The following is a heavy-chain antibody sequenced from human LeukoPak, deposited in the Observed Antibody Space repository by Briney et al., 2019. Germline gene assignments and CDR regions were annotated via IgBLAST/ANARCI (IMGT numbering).Heavy chain of an antibody. V-gene: IGHV4-4*07. D-gene: IGHD6-13*01. CDR1: GGSISSYY. Sequence: PSETLSLTCTVSGGSISSYYWSWIRQPAGKGLEWIGRIYTSGSTNYNPSLKSRVTMSVDTSKNQFSLKLRSVTAADTAVYYCAREKGSSSWYINWFDPWGQGTLVTVSS. J-gene: IGHJ5*02. CDR3: AREKGSSSWYINWFDP. CDR2: IYTSGST.